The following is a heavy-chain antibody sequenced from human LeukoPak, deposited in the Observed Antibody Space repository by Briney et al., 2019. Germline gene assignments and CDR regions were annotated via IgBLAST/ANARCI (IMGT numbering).Heavy chain of an antibody. CDR2: ISPSGDIT. CDR3: ARDMGSGYFFAGGY. J-gene: IGHJ4*02. V-gene: IGHV3-23*01. D-gene: IGHD3-22*01. Sequence: GGSLRLSCAASGFTFSNHGMNWVRQAPGKGLEWVSGISPSGDITYYADSVKGRFTISRDNSKNTLYLQMNSLRAEDTAFYYCARDMGSGYFFAGGYWGQGTLVTVSS. CDR1: GFTFSNHG.